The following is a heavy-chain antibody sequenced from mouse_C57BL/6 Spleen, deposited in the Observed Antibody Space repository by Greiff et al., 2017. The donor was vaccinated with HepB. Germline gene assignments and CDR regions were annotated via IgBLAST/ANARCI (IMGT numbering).Heavy chain of an antibody. J-gene: IGHJ3*01. V-gene: IGHV1-59*01. D-gene: IGHD1-1*01. CDR1: GYTFTSYW. CDR2: IDPSDSST. Sequence: QVQLQQPGAELVRPGTSVKLSCKASGYTFTSYWMHWVKQRPGQGLEWIGVIDPSDSSTNYNQKFKGKATLTVDTSSSTAYMQLSRLTSEVSAVYYCARKEDYYGSRYWFAYWGQGTLVTVSA. CDR3: ARKEDYYGSRYWFAY.